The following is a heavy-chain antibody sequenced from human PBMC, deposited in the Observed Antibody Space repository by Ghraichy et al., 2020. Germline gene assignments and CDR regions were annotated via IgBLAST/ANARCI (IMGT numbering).Heavy chain of an antibody. J-gene: IGHJ5*02. D-gene: IGHD2-15*01. CDR2: ISGRGGST. Sequence: LSLTCAASGFTFSSYAMSWVRQAPGKGLEWVSVISGRGGSTYYAESVKGRFTISRDNSKNTLYLQMNSLRAEDTAVYYCAKGRYCSGGSCYGWIDPWGRGTLVTVSS. CDR1: GFTFSSYA. V-gene: IGHV3-23*01. CDR3: AKGRYCSGGSCYGWIDP.